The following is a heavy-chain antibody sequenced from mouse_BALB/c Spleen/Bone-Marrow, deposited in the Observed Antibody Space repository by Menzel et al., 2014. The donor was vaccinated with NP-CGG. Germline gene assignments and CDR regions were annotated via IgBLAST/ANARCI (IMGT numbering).Heavy chain of an antibody. J-gene: IGHJ3*01. V-gene: IGHV1S56*01. CDR1: GYTFTSYD. Sequence: GQREESGPELVKPGALVKISCKASGYTFTSYDTNWVKQRPGQGLEWIGWIYPGDGSTKYNEKFKGKATLTADKSSSTAYMQLSSLTSEISAVYFCARSGDSSGYGFAYWGQATPINVSA. D-gene: IGHD3-2*01. CDR3: ARSGDSSGYGFAY. CDR2: IYPGDGST.